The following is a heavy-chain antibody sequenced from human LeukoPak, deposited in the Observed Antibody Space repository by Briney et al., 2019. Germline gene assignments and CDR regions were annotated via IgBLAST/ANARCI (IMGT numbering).Heavy chain of an antibody. V-gene: IGHV1-8*03. CDR1: GYTFSIYG. D-gene: IGHD6-13*01. CDR3: ARGSSSWYWFDP. Sequence: ASVKVSCKASGYTFSIYGINWVRQAPGQGLEWMGWMNPTSGNTGYAQKFQGRFTISRDTSISTAYMELSSLRSEDTAVYYCARGSSSWYWFDPWGQGTLVTVSS. J-gene: IGHJ5*02. CDR2: MNPTSGNT.